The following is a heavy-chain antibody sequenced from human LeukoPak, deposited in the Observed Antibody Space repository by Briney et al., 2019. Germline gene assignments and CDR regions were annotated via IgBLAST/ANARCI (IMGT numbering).Heavy chain of an antibody. V-gene: IGHV3-30*01. D-gene: IGHD3-16*01. CDR3: ARGGGFDY. CDR2: ISYDGSNK. Sequence: GRSLRLSCAASGFTFSSYAMHWVRQAPGKGLEWVAVISYDGSNKYYADSVKGRFTISRDNSKNTLYLQMNSLRAEDTAVHYCARGGGFDYWGQGTLVTVSS. CDR1: GFTFSSYA. J-gene: IGHJ4*02.